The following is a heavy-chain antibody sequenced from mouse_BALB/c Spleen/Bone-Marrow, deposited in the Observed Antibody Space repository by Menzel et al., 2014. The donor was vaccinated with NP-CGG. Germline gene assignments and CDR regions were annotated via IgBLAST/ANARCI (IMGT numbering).Heavy chain of an antibody. CDR3: ARLNYYGNLFV. CDR1: GFDFSSYW. V-gene: IGHV4-1*02. Sequence: EVKVVESGGGLVHPGGSLKLSCAASGFDFSSYWMSWVRQAPGKGLEWIGEINPDSSTTNYTPSLKDKFIISRDNAKNTLYLQMSKVRSEDTALYYCARLNYYGNLFVWGAGTTVTVSS. J-gene: IGHJ1*01. D-gene: IGHD1-1*01. CDR2: INPDSSTT.